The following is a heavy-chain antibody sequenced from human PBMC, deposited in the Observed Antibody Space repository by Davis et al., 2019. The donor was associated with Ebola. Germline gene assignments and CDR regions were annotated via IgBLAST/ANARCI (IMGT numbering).Heavy chain of an antibody. CDR3: ARARITMVRGTNYYYYYGMDV. CDR1: GFTFSSYS. D-gene: IGHD3-10*01. V-gene: IGHV3-21*01. Sequence: GGSLRLSCAASGFTFSSYSMNWVRQAPGKGLEWVSSISSSSSYIYYADSVKGRFTISRDNAKNSLYLQMNSLRAEDTAVYYCARARITMVRGTNYYYYYGMDVWGQGTTVTVSS. J-gene: IGHJ6*02. CDR2: ISSSSSYI.